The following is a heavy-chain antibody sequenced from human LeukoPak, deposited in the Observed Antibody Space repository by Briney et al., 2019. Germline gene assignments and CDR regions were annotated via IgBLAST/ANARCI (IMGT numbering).Heavy chain of an antibody. V-gene: IGHV3-64D*06. J-gene: IGHJ3*02. Sequence: PGGSLRLSCTASGFTFSSYAMHWVRQAPGKGLEYVSAISSNGGSTYYADSAKGRFTISRDNSKNTLYLQMSSLRAEDTAVYYCVKDSRDYGDPPDAFDIWGQGTMVTVSS. CDR3: VKDSRDYGDPPDAFDI. CDR1: GFTFSSYA. D-gene: IGHD4-17*01. CDR2: ISSNGGST.